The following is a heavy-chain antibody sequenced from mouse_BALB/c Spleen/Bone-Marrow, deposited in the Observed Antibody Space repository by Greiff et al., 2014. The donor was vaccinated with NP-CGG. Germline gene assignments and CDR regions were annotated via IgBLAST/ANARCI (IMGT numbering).Heavy chain of an antibody. CDR1: GYTFTSYW. J-gene: IGHJ1*01. V-gene: IGHV1S132*01. Sequence: VKLVESGAELVKPEASVKLSCKTSGYTFTSYWIQWVKQRPGQGLGWIGEIFPGTGTTYYNEKFKGKATLTIDTSSSTAYMQLSSLTSEDSAVYFCAREGSRLRGYFDVWGAGTTVTVSS. CDR2: IFPGTGTT. CDR3: AREGSRLRGYFDV. D-gene: IGHD1-1*01.